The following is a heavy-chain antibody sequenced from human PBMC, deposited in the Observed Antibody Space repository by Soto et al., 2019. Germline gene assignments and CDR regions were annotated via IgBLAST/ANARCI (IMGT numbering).Heavy chain of an antibody. D-gene: IGHD7-27*01. V-gene: IGHV1-3*01. CDR2: INAGYGNT. CDR1: GYTFSSYA. CDR3: ARDTGDGTFDF. Sequence: QVHLVQSGAEVRKPGASVKVSCKASGYTFSSYAMHWVRQAPGQRLEWMGWINAGYGNTKSSQKFQDRGTISRDTSASTAYMELISLRSEDTAVYYCARDTGDGTFDFWGQGTLITVSS. J-gene: IGHJ4*02.